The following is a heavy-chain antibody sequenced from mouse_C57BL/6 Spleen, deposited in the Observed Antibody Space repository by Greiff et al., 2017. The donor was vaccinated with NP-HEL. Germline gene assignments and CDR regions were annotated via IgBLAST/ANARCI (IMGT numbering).Heavy chain of an antibody. J-gene: IGHJ4*01. CDR2: IYPSDSET. V-gene: IGHV1-61*01. CDR1: GYTFTSYW. CDR3: ARGGRWLLDAMDY. Sequence: VQLQQPGAELVRPGSSVKLSCKASGYTFTSYWMDWVKQRPGQGLAWIGNIYPSDSETHYNQKFKDKATLTVDKSSSTAYMQLSSLTSEDSAVYYCARGGRWLLDAMDYWGQGTSVTVSS. D-gene: IGHD2-3*01.